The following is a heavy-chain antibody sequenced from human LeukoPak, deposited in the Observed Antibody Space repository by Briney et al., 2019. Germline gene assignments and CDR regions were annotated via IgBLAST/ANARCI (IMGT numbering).Heavy chain of an antibody. Sequence: PGGSLRLSCAASGFTVSSNHMSWVRQAPGKGLEWVSVIYSGGSTYYADSVKGRFTISRDNSKNTLYLQMNSLRAEDTAVYYCARGVAVAGISWFDPWGQGTLVTVSS. J-gene: IGHJ5*02. CDR2: IYSGGST. CDR3: ARGVAVAGISWFDP. CDR1: GFTVSSNH. D-gene: IGHD6-19*01. V-gene: IGHV3-53*01.